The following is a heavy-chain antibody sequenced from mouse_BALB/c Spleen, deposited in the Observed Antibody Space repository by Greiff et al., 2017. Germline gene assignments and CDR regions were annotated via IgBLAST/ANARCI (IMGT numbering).Heavy chain of an antibody. Sequence: EVQLVESGPGLVKPSQSLSLTCTVTGYSITSDYAWNWIRQFPGNKLEWMGYISYSGSTSYNPSLKSRISITRDTSKNQFFLQLNSVTTEDTATYYCARDWAWFAYWGQGTLVTVSA. V-gene: IGHV3-2*02. CDR1: GYSITSDYA. D-gene: IGHD4-1*01. CDR3: ARDWAWFAY. CDR2: ISYSGST. J-gene: IGHJ3*01.